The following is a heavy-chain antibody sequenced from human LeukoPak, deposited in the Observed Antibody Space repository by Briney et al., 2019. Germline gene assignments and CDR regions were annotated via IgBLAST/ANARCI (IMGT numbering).Heavy chain of an antibody. V-gene: IGHV3-23*01. J-gene: IGHJ4*02. CDR2: ISGSGGTT. CDR3: AKDRRTWDSSDY. D-gene: IGHD6-13*01. CDR1: GFTFSSYA. Sequence: GVSLRLSCAASGFTFSSYAMSWVRQAPGKGLEWVSGISGSGGTTYYADSVQGRFTISRDNSKKTLFLQMSSLRAEDTAVYYCAKDRRTWDSSDYWGQGTLVTVSS.